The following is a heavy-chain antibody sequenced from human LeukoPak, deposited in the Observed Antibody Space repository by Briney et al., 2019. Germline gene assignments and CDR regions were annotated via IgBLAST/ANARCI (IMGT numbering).Heavy chain of an antibody. D-gene: IGHD1-26*01. CDR1: GAPISNYY. J-gene: IGHJ4*02. CDR2: VYTGGST. V-gene: IGHV4-4*07. CDR3: AGRDY. Sequence: SETLSLTCTVSGAPISNYYWSWIRQPAGKGLEWIGRVYTGGSTNYNPSLRSRVTISVDKSRNQFFLNLRSVTAADTAVYYCAGRDYRGQGTLVTVSS.